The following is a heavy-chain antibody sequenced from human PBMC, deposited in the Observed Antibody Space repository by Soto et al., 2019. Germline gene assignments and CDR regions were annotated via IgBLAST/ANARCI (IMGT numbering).Heavy chain of an antibody. CDR3: ARDQYCSSTSCYDG. D-gene: IGHD2-2*01. J-gene: IGHJ4*02. CDR2: IYSGGST. Sequence: EVQLVESGGGLVQPGGSLRLSCAASGFTVSSNYMSWVRQAPGKGLEWVSVIYSGGSTYYADSVKGRFTISRDNSKNTLYFQMNSLRAEDTAVYYCARDQYCSSTSCYDGWGQGTLVTVSS. V-gene: IGHV3-66*01. CDR1: GFTVSSNY.